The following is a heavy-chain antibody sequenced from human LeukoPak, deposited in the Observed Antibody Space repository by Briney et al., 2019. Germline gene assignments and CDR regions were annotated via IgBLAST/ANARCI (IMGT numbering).Heavy chain of an antibody. Sequence: GGSLRLSRAASEFTFSTYTMNWVRQAPGKGLEWVSYISSTSSTIYYADSVKGRFTISRDNAKNSLYLQMNSLRAEDTAVYYCASGPRPLYYGGGTYYYYGMDVWGQGTTVTVSS. D-gene: IGHD4-23*01. CDR3: ASGPRPLYYGGGTYYYYGMDV. CDR2: ISSTSSTI. J-gene: IGHJ6*02. CDR1: EFTFSTYT. V-gene: IGHV3-48*04.